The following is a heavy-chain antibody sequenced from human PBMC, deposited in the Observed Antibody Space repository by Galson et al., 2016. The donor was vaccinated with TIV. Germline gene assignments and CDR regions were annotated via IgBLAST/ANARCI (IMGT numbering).Heavy chain of an antibody. V-gene: IGHV1-69*10. D-gene: IGHD6-19*01. J-gene: IGHJ4*02. CDR3: ASSASSGWYVAFDS. CDR2: IMPILGIK. CDR1: GGTLSSYA. Sequence: SVKVSCKASGGTLSSYAISWVRQAPGQGLEWMGGIMPILGIKNYAQKFQGRVTIIADESTSTVSMELSSLRSEDTAVYYCASSASSGWYVAFDSGVQGTLVTVSS.